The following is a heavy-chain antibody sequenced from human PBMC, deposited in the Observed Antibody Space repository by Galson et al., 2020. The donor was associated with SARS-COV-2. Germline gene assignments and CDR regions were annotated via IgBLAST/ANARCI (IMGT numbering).Heavy chain of an antibody. J-gene: IGHJ5*02. CDR3: ARGGSYVRNWFDP. CDR2: IYFSGTT. CDR1: GGYIRRDY. V-gene: IGHV4-59*01. D-gene: IGHD1-26*01. Sequence: ASATLSLTFTVSGGYIRRDYWSWIRQPPGKRLAWVGYIYFSGTTKYNPSLMSRVTMSMDTSKNQFSLNLRSVSAADTALYYCARGGSYVRNWFDPWGQGTLVTVSS.